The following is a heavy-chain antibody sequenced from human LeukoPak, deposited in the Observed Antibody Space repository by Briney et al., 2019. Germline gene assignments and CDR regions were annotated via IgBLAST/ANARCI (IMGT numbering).Heavy chain of an antibody. CDR2: IYYSGST. J-gene: IGHJ4*02. CDR3: ARRYYYDSSGYYYFFDY. Sequence: SETLSLTCTVSGDSISSNNYYWGWIRQPPGKGLEWIVRIYYSGSTKYNPSLKSRVTISVDTSKNQFSLKLSSVTAADTAVYYCARRYYYDSSGYYYFFDYWGQGTLVTVSS. D-gene: IGHD3-22*01. V-gene: IGHV4-39*01. CDR1: GDSISSNNYY.